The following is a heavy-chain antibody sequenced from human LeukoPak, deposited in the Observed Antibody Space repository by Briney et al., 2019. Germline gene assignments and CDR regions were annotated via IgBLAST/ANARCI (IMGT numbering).Heavy chain of an antibody. CDR2: IYYSGST. CDR3: ACYYDSSGYRFDY. D-gene: IGHD3-22*01. Sequence: SETLSLTCTVSGGSISSSSYYWGWIRQPPGKGLEWIGSIYYSGSTYYNPSLKSRVTISVDTSKNQFSLNLSSVTAADTAMYYCACYYDSSGYRFDYWGHGALVTVSS. J-gene: IGHJ4*01. V-gene: IGHV4-39*07. CDR1: GGSISSSSYY.